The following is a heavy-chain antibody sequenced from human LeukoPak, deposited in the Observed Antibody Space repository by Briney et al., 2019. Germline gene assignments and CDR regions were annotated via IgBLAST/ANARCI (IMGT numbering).Heavy chain of an antibody. CDR3: ARLDMLGPVYDSFGAPNDY. CDR1: GGSISSSSYY. V-gene: IGHV4-39*01. Sequence: SETLSLTCTVSGGSISSSSYYWGWIRQPPGKGLEWIGSIYYSGSTYYNPSLKSRVTISVDTSKNQFSLKLSSVTAADTAVYYCARLDMLGPVYDSFGAPNDYWGQGTLVTVSS. D-gene: IGHD3-22*01. J-gene: IGHJ4*02. CDR2: IYYSGST.